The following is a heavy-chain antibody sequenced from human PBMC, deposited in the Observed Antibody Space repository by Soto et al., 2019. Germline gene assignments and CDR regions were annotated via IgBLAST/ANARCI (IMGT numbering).Heavy chain of an antibody. CDR3: VRHRDFFDSSGYDFDY. Sequence: GESLKISCKGSGYNFISYWISWVRQMPGKGLEWLGRIDPNGSYTKYSPSVQGHVTITADESITTAYLQWSSLKATDTALYYCVRHRDFFDSSGYDFDYWGQGTPVTVSS. CDR1: GYNFISYW. D-gene: IGHD3-22*01. V-gene: IGHV5-10-1*01. CDR2: IDPNGSYT. J-gene: IGHJ4*02.